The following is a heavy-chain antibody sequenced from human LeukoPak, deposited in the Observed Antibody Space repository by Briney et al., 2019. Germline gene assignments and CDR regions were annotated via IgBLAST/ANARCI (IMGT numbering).Heavy chain of an antibody. Sequence: ASVKVSCKASGYTFTSYAMHWVRQAPGQRLEWMGWINAGNGNTKYSQEFQGRVTITRDTSASTAYMELSSLRSEDMAVYYCAKSKRQGSSTGAFDIWGQGTMVTVSS. D-gene: IGHD2-2*01. CDR1: GYTFTSYA. CDR2: INAGNGNT. V-gene: IGHV1-3*03. J-gene: IGHJ3*02. CDR3: AKSKRQGSSTGAFDI.